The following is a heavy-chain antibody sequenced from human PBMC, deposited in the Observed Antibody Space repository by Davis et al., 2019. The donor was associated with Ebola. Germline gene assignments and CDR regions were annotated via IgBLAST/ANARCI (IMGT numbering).Heavy chain of an antibody. Sequence: ASVKVSCKASGYTFTSYAMNWVRQAPGQGLEWMGWINTNAGNPTYAQGFTGRFVFSLDTSVSTAYLQISSLKAEDTAVYYCARDIVVVPAREAFYGMDVWGKGTTVTVSS. D-gene: IGHD2-2*01. J-gene: IGHJ6*04. V-gene: IGHV7-4-1*02. CDR3: ARDIVVVPAREAFYGMDV. CDR2: INTNAGNP. CDR1: GYTFTSYA.